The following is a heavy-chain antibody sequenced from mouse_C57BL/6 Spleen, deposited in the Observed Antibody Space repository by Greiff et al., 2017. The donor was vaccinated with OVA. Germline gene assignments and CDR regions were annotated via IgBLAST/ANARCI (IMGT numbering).Heavy chain of an antibody. CDR2: ISSGSSTI. Sequence: EVKVVESGGGLVKPGGSLKLSCAASGFTFSDYGMHWVRQAPEKGLEWVAYISSGSSTIYYADTVKGRFTISRDNAKNTLFLQMTSLRSEDTAMYYCARRENLRAMDYWGQGTSVTVSS. CDR1: GFTFSDYG. CDR3: ARRENLRAMDY. V-gene: IGHV5-17*01. J-gene: IGHJ4*01.